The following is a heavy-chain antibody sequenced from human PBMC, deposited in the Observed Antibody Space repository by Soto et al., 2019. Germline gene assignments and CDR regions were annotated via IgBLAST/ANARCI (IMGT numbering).Heavy chain of an antibody. J-gene: IGHJ4*02. D-gene: IGHD1-20*01. Sequence: GGSLRLSCAASGFTVRSNHMSWVRQAPGKGLEWVSLIYIGGTTYYADSVKGRFTISRDNSKNTLYLQMNSLRADDTAVYYCARAIIGTTAFDYWGQGTLVTVSS. CDR2: IYIGGTT. CDR1: GFTVRSNH. V-gene: IGHV3-53*01. CDR3: ARAIIGTTAFDY.